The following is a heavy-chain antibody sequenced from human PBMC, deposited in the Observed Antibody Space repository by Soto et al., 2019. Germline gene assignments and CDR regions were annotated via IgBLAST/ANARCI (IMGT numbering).Heavy chain of an antibody. J-gene: IGHJ4*02. V-gene: IGHV3-23*01. CDR1: GFTFSVYA. CDR3: AKARRGRFTY. CDR2: ISGSGDST. D-gene: IGHD2-15*01. Sequence: EVRLLESGGGLVQPGGSLRLSCAASGFTFSVYAMSWVRQAPGKGLEWVSGISGSGDSTHYADSVKGRFTVSRDNSKGMLYPQANSRRADDSARYYSAKARRGRFTYCGQGSLVTVSS.